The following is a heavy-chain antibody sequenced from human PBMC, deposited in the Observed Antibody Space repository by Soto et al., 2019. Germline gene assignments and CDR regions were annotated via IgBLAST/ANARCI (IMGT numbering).Heavy chain of an antibody. D-gene: IGHD3-10*01. Sequence: SETLSLTCAFYGGSFSGYYWSLIRQPPGKGLEWIGEINHSGSTNYNPSLKSRVTISVDMSKNQFSLKLSSVTAADTAVYYCARGRRITMVRGVSFDYWGQGTLVTVSS. CDR2: INHSGST. CDR1: GGSFSGYY. V-gene: IGHV4-34*01. CDR3: ARGRRITMVRGVSFDY. J-gene: IGHJ4*02.